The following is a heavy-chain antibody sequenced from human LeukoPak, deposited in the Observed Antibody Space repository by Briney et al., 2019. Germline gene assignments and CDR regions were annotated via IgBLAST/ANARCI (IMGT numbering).Heavy chain of an antibody. D-gene: IGHD3-22*01. CDR2: IRYDGSNK. CDR3: AKGNYYYDSRPFDY. Sequence: GGSLRLSCAASGFSFSSYDMHWVRQAPGKGLEWVAFIRYDGSNKYYADSVKGRFTISRDNSKNTLYLQMNSLRAEDTAVYYCAKGNYYYDSRPFDYWGQGTLVTVSS. J-gene: IGHJ4*02. CDR1: GFSFSSYD. V-gene: IGHV3-30*02.